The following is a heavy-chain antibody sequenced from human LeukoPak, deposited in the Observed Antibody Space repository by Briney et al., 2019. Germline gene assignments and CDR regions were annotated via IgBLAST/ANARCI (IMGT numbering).Heavy chain of an antibody. D-gene: IGHD4-11*01. CDR3: ARYYSDYYYMDV. CDR2: IIPIFGTA. V-gene: IGHV1-69*13. Sequence: GASVKVSCKASGGTFSSYAISWVRQAPGQGREWMGGIIPIFGTANYAQKFQGRVTITADESTSTAYMELSSLRSEDTAVYYCARYYSDYYYMDVWGKGTTVTVSS. J-gene: IGHJ6*03. CDR1: GGTFSSYA.